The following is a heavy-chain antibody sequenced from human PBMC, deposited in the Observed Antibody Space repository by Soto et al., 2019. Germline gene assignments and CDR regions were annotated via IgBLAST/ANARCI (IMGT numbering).Heavy chain of an antibody. Sequence: PGESLKISCKGSGYSFTSYWIGWVRQMPVKGLEWMGIIHPGDSETRYSPSFQGQVTISADKSIITAYVQWSSLKASDTAMYYCATTAGQFGNHFYRMAVWGQGTTVPVSS. V-gene: IGHV5-51*01. CDR3: ATTAGQFGNHFYRMAV. CDR2: IHPGDSET. CDR1: GYSFTSYW. D-gene: IGHD1-1*01. J-gene: IGHJ6*02.